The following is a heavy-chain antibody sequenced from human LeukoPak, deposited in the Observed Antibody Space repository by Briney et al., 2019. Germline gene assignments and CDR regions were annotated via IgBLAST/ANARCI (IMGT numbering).Heavy chain of an antibody. CDR2: ISGSGGST. CDR1: GFTFSSYA. D-gene: IGHD2-2*01. V-gene: IGHV3-23*01. CDR3: AKDRGVGDIVVVPAEAFDI. Sequence: GGSLRLSCAASGFTFSSYAMSWVRQAPGKGLEWVSAISGSGGSTYYADSVKGRLTISRDNSKNTLYLQMNSLRAEDTAVYYCAKDRGVGDIVVVPAEAFDIWGQGTMVTVSS. J-gene: IGHJ3*02.